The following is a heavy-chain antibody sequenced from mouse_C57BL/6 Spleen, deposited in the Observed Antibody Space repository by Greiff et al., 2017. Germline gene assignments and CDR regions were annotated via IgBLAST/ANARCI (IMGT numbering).Heavy chain of an antibody. J-gene: IGHJ4*01. V-gene: IGHV1-50*01. CDR2: IDPSDSYI. D-gene: IGHD3-2*02. Sequence: QVQLQQPGAELVKPGASVKLSCKASGYTFTSYWMQWVKQRPGQGLEWIGEIDPSDSYINYNQKFKGQATLTVDTSSSTAYMQLSSLTSEDSAVYYCARRQLRLAMDYWGQGTSVTVSA. CDR1: GYTFTSYW. CDR3: ARRQLRLAMDY.